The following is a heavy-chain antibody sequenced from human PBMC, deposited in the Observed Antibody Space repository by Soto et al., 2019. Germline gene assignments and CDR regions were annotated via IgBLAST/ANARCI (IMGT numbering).Heavy chain of an antibody. CDR3: VNILMQHDFEGG. V-gene: IGHV3-64D*08. D-gene: IGHD3-3*01. CDR2: ISSDGTKT. CDR1: GFTFTVYA. Sequence: EVQMVASGGDLVQPGSSLRLSCLASGFTFTVYAFHWVRQAPGKGLEFVAAISSDGTKTYYADSVKGRFTISRDTSKNTLFLHMNRPRAEDTALYYCVNILMQHDFEGGWGQGTLVTVSS. J-gene: IGHJ4*02.